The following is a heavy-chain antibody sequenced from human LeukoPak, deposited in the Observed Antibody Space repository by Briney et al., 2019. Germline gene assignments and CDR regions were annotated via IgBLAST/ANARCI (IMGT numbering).Heavy chain of an antibody. Sequence: ASVKVSCKASGGIFSSYAISWVRQAPGQGLEWMGRIIPILGIANYAQKFQGRVTITADKSTSTAYMDLSSLRSEDTAVYYCASDLPPYYFDYWGQGTLVIVSS. CDR2: IIPILGIA. V-gene: IGHV1-69*04. CDR3: ASDLPPYYFDY. CDR1: GGIFSSYA. J-gene: IGHJ4*02.